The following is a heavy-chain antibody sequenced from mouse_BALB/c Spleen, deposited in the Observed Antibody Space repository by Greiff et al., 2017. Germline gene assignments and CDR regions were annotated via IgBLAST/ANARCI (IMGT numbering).Heavy chain of an antibody. Sequence: VKLMESGPDLVAPSQSLSITCTVSGFSLTSYGVHWVRQPPGKGLEWLVVIWSDGSTTYNSASKSRLSISKDNSKSQVFLKMNSLQTDDTAMYYCARQSYDYDGFAYWGQGTLVTVSA. D-gene: IGHD2-4*01. CDR1: GFSLTSYG. J-gene: IGHJ3*01. CDR3: ARQSYDYDGFAY. CDR2: IWSDGST. V-gene: IGHV2-6-2*01.